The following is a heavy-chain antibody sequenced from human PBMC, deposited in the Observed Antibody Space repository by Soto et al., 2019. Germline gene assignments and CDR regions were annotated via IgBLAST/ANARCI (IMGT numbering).Heavy chain of an antibody. CDR2: IIPIFGTA. CDR3: ARRRIRGHCSGGSCYFFDY. CDR1: GGTFSSYA. J-gene: IGHJ4*02. Sequence: QVQLVQSGAEVKKPGSSVKVSCKASGGTFSSYAISWVRQAPGQGLEWMGGIIPIFGTANYAQKFQGRVTITADESTSTAYMELCSLRSEDTAVYYCARRRIRGHCSGGSCYFFDYWGQGTLVTVSS. D-gene: IGHD2-15*01. V-gene: IGHV1-69*01.